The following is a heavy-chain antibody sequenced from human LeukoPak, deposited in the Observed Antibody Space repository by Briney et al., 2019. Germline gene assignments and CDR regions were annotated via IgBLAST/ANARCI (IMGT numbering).Heavy chain of an antibody. Sequence: GGSLRLSCAASGFTASSNYMNWVRQAPGKGMEWVSVIYSGGSTCYAASVKGRFTISRDNSKNTLYLQMNSLRAEDTAVYYCARFSLPRSTYYFDCWGQGTLVTVSS. CDR2: IYSGGST. CDR3: ARFSLPRSTYYFDC. J-gene: IGHJ4*02. V-gene: IGHV3-53*01. CDR1: GFTASSNY.